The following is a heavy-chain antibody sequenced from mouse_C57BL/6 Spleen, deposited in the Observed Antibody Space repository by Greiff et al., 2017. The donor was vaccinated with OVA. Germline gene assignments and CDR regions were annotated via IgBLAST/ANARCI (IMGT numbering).Heavy chain of an antibody. CDR3: ARGGGNYYAMDY. Sequence: QVQLQQPGAELVMPGASVKLSCKASGYTFTSYWMHWVKQRPGQGLEWIGEIDPSDSYTNYNQKFKGKSPLTVDKSSSTAYLQLSSLTSEDSAVYYCARGGGNYYAMDYWGQGTSVTVSS. V-gene: IGHV1-69*01. CDR1: GYTFTSYW. J-gene: IGHJ4*01. CDR2: IDPSDSYT. D-gene: IGHD2-1*01.